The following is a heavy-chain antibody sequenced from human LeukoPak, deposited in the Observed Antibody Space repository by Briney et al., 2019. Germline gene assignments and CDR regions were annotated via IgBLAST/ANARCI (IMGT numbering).Heavy chain of an antibody. CDR2: ISGSGGST. CDR3: AKLRRITMVRGVTKGDSIAAAGTDY. V-gene: IGHV3-23*01. Sequence: PGGSLRLSCAASGFTISSYGMSWVRQAPGNGLEWVSAISGSGGSTYYADSVKGRFTISRDNSKNTLYLQMNSLRAEDTAVYYCAKLRRITMVRGVTKGDSIAAAGTDYWGQGTLVTVSS. CDR1: GFTISSYG. J-gene: IGHJ4*02. D-gene: IGHD3-10*01.